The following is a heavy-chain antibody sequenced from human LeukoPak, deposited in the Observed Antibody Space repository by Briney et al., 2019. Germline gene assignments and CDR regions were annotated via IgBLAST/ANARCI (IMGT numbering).Heavy chain of an antibody. CDR3: ARQALGFGEGNTFDY. CDR2: IYTSGGV. J-gene: IGHJ4*02. Sequence: PSETLSLTCSVSGDSFINYYWSWIRQPAGKGLEWIGRIYTSGGVNYNPSLKSRVTMSVDTSRAQFSLKLSSVTAADTAVYYCARQALGFGEGNTFDYWGQGTLVTVSS. CDR1: GDSFINYY. D-gene: IGHD3-10*01. V-gene: IGHV4-4*07.